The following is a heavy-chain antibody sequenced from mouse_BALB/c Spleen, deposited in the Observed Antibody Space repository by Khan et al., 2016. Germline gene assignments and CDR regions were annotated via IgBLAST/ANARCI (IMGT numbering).Heavy chain of an antibody. J-gene: IGHJ4*01. V-gene: IGHV2-5*01. CDR3: SKNNCYYDYYAMDY. CDR2: IWRGGST. Sequence: QVQLKQSGPGLVQPSQSLSITCTVSGFSLTSYGVHWVRQSPGKGLEWLGVIWRGGSTDYNAAFMSRLSITKDNSKSQVFFKMNSLQADDTAIYYCSKNNCYYDYYAMDYWGQGTSVTVSS. CDR1: GFSLTSYG. D-gene: IGHD1-1*01.